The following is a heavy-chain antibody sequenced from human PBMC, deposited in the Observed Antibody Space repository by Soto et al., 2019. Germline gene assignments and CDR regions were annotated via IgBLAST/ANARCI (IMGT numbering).Heavy chain of an antibody. CDR1: GGSISSGGYS. D-gene: IGHD1-1*01. V-gene: IGHV4-30-2*01. Sequence: SETLSLTCAVSGGSISSGGYSWTWIRQPPGKGLEWIGYVHHTGSTTYNPSLKTRVNISVDRPNNQFFLTLTSATAADSAVYYCARGLWNDVFQCWGLGTLVTVSS. CDR2: VHHTGST. CDR3: ARGLWNDVFQC. J-gene: IGHJ1*01.